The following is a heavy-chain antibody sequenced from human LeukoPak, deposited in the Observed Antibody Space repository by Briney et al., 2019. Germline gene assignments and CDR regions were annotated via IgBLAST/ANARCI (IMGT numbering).Heavy chain of an antibody. V-gene: IGHV3-23*01. CDR1: GVSGVTFSNYA. D-gene: IGHD6-19*01. CDR2: ISGSGHTT. Sequence: PGASLRLSCAASGVSGVTFSNYALNWVRQAPGKGLEWVSDISGSGHTTNYADSVKGRFSISRDNSKTTLYLQMSSLRVEDTAVYYCAKGGYSSGWYVSYFDYWGQGTLVTVSS. CDR3: AKGGYSSGWYVSYFDY. J-gene: IGHJ4*02.